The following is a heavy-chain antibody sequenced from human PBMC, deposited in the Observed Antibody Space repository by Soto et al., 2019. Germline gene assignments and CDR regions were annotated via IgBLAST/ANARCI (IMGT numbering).Heavy chain of an antibody. Sequence: ASGRGSCKASGYTFTSYYMHWVRQAPGQGLEWMGIINPSGGSTSYAQKFQGRVTMTRDTSTSTVYMELSSLRSEDTAVYYCAKSIRVLRGDHYYYGLDVWGQGTTVTVSS. CDR1: GYTFTSYY. CDR2: INPSGGST. D-gene: IGHD3-10*01. V-gene: IGHV1-46*01. CDR3: AKSIRVLRGDHYYYGLDV. J-gene: IGHJ6*02.